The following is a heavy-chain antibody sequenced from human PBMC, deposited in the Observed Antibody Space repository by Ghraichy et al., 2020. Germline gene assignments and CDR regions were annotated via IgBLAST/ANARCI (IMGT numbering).Heavy chain of an antibody. V-gene: IGHV4-39*01. J-gene: IGHJ4*02. D-gene: IGHD5-12*01. Sequence: SETLSLTCTVSGGSISNKNYYWGWIRQPPGKGLEWIASIYYGGSTYYNPSLKSRVTMSVDTSKNQFSLKLGSVTAADTAVYYCSLQGLRPTFDYWGQGTLVTVSS. CDR2: IYYGGST. CDR3: SLQGLRPTFDY. CDR1: GGSISNKNYY.